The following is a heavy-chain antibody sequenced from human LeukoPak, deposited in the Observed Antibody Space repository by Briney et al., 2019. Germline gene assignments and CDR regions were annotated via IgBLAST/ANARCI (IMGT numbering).Heavy chain of an antibody. D-gene: IGHD3-22*01. CDR1: GFIFSDYY. J-gene: IGHJ4*02. CDR2: ITDNGIKI. CDR3: ARNFGGGDSSGPYY. V-gene: IGHV3-11*01. Sequence: GGSLRLSCAASGFIFSDYYMGWIRQAPGRGLEWVSYITDNGIKIYYTDSVKGRFTMSRDNAKKSLYLQMNSLRAEDTALYYCARNFGGGDSSGPYYWGQGTLVTVSS.